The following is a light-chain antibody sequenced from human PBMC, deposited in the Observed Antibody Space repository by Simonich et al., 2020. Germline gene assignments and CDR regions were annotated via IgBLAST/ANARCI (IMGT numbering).Light chain of an antibody. V-gene: IGLV6-57*01. CDR2: EDN. J-gene: IGLJ1*01. CDR3: QSYDSSNHYV. CDR1: SGSIASNY. Sequence: NFMLTQPHSVSESPGKTVTISCTRASGSIASNYVQWYHQRPGSSPTTVIYEDNQSPSGVPDRFSGSIDSSSNSASLTISGLKTEDEADYYCQSYDSSNHYVFGTGTKVTVL.